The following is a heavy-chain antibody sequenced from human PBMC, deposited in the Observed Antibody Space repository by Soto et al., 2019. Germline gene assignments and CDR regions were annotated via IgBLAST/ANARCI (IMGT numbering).Heavy chain of an antibody. V-gene: IGHV4-30-4*01. CDR3: ARAGIRAFDS. CDR2: IYYSGKT. J-gene: IGHJ4*02. Sequence: KPSETLSLTCTVPVGSFSSGDFYWTWIRQSPGEGLEWIGYIYYSGKTFYNPSLNGRITISVDTSKNHFSLNLFSVTAADTAVYYCARAGIRAFDSWGQGTLVTVSS. CDR1: VGSFSSGDFY.